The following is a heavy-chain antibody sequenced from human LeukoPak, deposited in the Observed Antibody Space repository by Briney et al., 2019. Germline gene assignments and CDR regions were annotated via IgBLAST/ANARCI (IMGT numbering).Heavy chain of an antibody. V-gene: IGHV1-46*01. D-gene: IGHD3-3*01. CDR1: GYTFTSYY. J-gene: IGHJ6*02. CDR2: INPSGGST. CDR3: ARDRGKTIFGVVHLDYGMDV. Sequence: AASVKVSCKASGYTFTSYYMHWVRQAPGQGLEWMGIINPSGGSTSYAQKFQGRVTMTRDTSTSTVYMELSSLRSEDTAVYYCARDRGKTIFGVVHLDYGMDVWGQGTTVTVSS.